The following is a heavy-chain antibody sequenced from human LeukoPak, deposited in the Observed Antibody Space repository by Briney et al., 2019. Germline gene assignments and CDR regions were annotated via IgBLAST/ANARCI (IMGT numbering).Heavy chain of an antibody. V-gene: IGHV3-30*03. Sequence: GGSLRLSCAASGFTFSSYGMHWVRQAPGKGLEWVAVISYDGSNKYYADSVKGRFTISRDNSKNTLSLQMNSLRAEDTAVYYCARDNWFDAWGQGTLVTVSS. CDR1: GFTFSSYG. CDR2: ISYDGSNK. CDR3: ARDNWFDA. J-gene: IGHJ5*02.